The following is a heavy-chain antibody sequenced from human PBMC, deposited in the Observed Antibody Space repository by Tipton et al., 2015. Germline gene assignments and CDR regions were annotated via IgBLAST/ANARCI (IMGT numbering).Heavy chain of an antibody. CDR2: ISWDGGST. D-gene: IGHD3-10*01. CDR1: GFTFDDYT. V-gene: IGHV3-43*01. J-gene: IGHJ6*02. Sequence: GSLRLSCAASGFTFDDYTMHWVRQAPGKGLEWVSLISWDGGSTHYADSVKGRFTISRDNSKNSLYLQMNSLRTEDTALYYCAKDRSRITMVRGVLGYSYGMDVWGQGTTVTVSS. CDR3: AKDRSRITMVRGVLGYSYGMDV.